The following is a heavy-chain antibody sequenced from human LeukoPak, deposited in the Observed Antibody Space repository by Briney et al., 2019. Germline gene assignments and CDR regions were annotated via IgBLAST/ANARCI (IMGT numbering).Heavy chain of an antibody. J-gene: IGHJ5*02. CDR2: MNPNSGNT. CDR3: ARLRRRSGWYPNWFDP. CDR1: GYTFTSYD. D-gene: IGHD6-19*01. V-gene: IGHV1-8*03. Sequence: ASVKVSCKASGYTFTSYDINWVRQATGQGLEWMGWMNPNSGNTGYAQKFQGRVTITRNTSISTAYMELSSLGSEDTAVYYCARLRRRSGWYPNWFDPWGQGTLVTVSS.